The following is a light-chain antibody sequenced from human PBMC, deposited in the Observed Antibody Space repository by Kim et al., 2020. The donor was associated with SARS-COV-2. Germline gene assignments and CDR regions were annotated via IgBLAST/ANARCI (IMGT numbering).Light chain of an antibody. CDR3: LQDYNYPYT. V-gene: IGKV1-6*01. CDR2: SVS. Sequence: ATQMTQSPSSLSASVGDRVTITCRASQGIGNDLGWYQQKPGKAPKLLIYSVSSLQCGVPSRFSGSGSGTDFTLTISSLQPEDFATYYCLQDYNYPYTFGQGTKLRS. J-gene: IGKJ2*01. CDR1: QGIGND.